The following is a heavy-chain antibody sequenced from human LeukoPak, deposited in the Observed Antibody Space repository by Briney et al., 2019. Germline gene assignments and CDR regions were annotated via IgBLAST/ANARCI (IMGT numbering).Heavy chain of an antibody. J-gene: IGHJ6*03. CDR1: GGSFRGYY. D-gene: IGHD5-24*01. Sequence: SETLSLTCAVYGGSFRGYYWTWVRQSPGRGLECIGRIDDSGDTKYNPSLKSRVTISVDTSKNQFSLKLTSVTAADTAVYYCARERKATVTLTVPLSRPKRGGYMDVWGTGTTVAVSS. CDR3: ARERKATVTLTVPLSRPKRGGYMDV. CDR2: IDDSGDT. V-gene: IGHV4-34*01.